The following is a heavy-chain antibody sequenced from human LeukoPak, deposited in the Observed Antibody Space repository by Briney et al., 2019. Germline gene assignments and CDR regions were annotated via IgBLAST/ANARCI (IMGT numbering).Heavy chain of an antibody. CDR3: AREPQDYSNYGYYYGMDV. J-gene: IGHJ6*02. Sequence: SETLSLTCTVSSGSVSSGSYYWSWIRQHPGKGLEWIGYIYYSGSTYYNPSLKSRVTISVDTSKNQFSLKLSSVTAADTAVYYCAREPQDYSNYGYYYGMDVWGQGTTVTVSS. D-gene: IGHD4-11*01. V-gene: IGHV4-31*03. CDR2: IYYSGST. CDR1: SGSVSSGSYY.